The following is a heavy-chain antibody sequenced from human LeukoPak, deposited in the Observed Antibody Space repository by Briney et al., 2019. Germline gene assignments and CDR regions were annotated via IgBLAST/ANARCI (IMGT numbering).Heavy chain of an antibody. V-gene: IGHV4-34*01. CDR2: INHSGST. D-gene: IGHD3-10*01. CDR3: ARGLMVRGVYNWFAP. CDR1: GGSFSGYY. Sequence: SETLSLTCAVYGGSFSGYYWSWIRQPPGKGLEWIGEINHSGSTNYNPSLKSRVTISVDTSKNQFSLKLSSVTAADTAVYYCARGLMVRGVYNWFAPWGQGTLVTVSS. J-gene: IGHJ5*02.